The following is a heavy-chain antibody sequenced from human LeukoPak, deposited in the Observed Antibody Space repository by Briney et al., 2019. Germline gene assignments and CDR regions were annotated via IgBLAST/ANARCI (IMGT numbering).Heavy chain of an antibody. CDR1: GYTFTSNY. Sequence: ASVKVSCKASGYTFTSNYMHWVRQAPGQGLEWMGWINPKTGGTNYAQKFQDWVTMTRDTSTNTIYMEVSRLRSDDVAVYYCARDFYHDGSGGFDYWGQGTLVTVSS. CDR3: ARDFYHDGSGGFDY. J-gene: IGHJ4*02. CDR2: INPKTGGT. D-gene: IGHD3-22*01. V-gene: IGHV1-2*04.